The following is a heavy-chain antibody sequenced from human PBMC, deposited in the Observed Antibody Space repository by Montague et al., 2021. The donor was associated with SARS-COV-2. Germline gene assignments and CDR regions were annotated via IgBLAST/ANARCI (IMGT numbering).Heavy chain of an antibody. CDR2: IYWDDDK. V-gene: IGHV2-5*08. J-gene: IGHJ4*02. CDR1: GFSLSTSGMC. D-gene: IGHD1-26*01. CDR3: AHRRSIVGGPYFDY. Sequence: PALVKPTQTLTLTCTFSGFSLSTSGMCVSWIRQPPGKALEWLALIYWDDDKRYSPSLKSRLTITKDTSKNQVVLTMTNMDPVDTATYYCAHRRSIVGGPYFDYWGQGTLVTASS.